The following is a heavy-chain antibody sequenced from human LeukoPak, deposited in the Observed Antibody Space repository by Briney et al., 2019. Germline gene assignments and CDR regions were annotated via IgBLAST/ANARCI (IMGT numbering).Heavy chain of an antibody. D-gene: IGHD1-1*01. J-gene: IGHJ5*02. CDR3: ARKVGTESLRWLDP. V-gene: IGHV1-18*01. CDR1: GYTFTTYG. CDR2: ISTQNGDT. Sequence: GASVKVSCKASGYTFTTYGINWVRQAPGQGLEWMGWISTQNGDTSYAQNFQGRVTMTTDTSTSTAYMEPRSLRSDDTAVYYCARKVGTESLRWLDPWAREPWSPSPQ.